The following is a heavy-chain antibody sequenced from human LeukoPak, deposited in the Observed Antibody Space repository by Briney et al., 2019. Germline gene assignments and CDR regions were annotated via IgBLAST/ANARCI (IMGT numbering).Heavy chain of an antibody. Sequence: PGGALRLSCAASGFTLSRYEMNWVRQAPGKGLEWVSYISSSGSTIYYADSVKGRFTISRDNAKNSLYLQMNSLRAEDTAVYYCARVSSYATSVDTAMVYFGLSVASNWFDPWGQGTLVTVSS. CDR1: GFTLSRYE. D-gene: IGHD5-18*01. CDR3: ARVSSYATSVDTAMVYFGLSVASNWFDP. J-gene: IGHJ5*02. CDR2: ISSSGSTI. V-gene: IGHV3-48*03.